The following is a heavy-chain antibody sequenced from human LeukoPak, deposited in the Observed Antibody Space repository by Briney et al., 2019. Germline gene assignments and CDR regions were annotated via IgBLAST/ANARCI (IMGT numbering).Heavy chain of an antibody. CDR3: AREACSSTSCYAVRPNWFDP. Sequence: ASVKVSCKASGYTFTNYDINWVRQAPGQGLEWMGWISAYDGNTSYAQKFQGRVTMTTDTSTTTAYMELRSLRSDDTAVYYCAREACSSTSCYAVRPNWFDPWGQGTLVTVSS. D-gene: IGHD2-2*01. CDR1: GYTFTNYD. V-gene: IGHV1-18*04. CDR2: ISAYDGNT. J-gene: IGHJ5*02.